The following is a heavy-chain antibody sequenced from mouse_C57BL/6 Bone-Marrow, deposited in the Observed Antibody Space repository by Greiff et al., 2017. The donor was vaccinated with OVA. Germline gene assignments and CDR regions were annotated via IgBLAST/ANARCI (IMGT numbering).Heavy chain of an antibody. V-gene: IGHV1-81*01. CDR2: IYPRSGNT. J-gene: IGHJ2*01. Sequence: QVQLQQSGAELARPGASVKLSCKASGYTFTSYGISWVKQRTGQGLEWIGEIYPRSGNTYYNEKFKGKGTLTADKSSSTAYMGRRRLTSEDSAVYFCARSGITTVVDYCDYWGQGTTLTVSS. CDR1: GYTFTSYG. D-gene: IGHD1-1*01. CDR3: ARSGITTVVDYCDY.